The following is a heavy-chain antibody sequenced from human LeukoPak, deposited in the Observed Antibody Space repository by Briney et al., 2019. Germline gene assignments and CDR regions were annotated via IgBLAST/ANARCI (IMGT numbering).Heavy chain of an antibody. CDR1: GASISSGDYY. V-gene: IGHV4-30-4*01. CDR2: IYYSGST. CDR3: ARDPAVYGDYAAFDI. D-gene: IGHD4-17*01. Sequence: PSQTLSLTCTVSGASISSGDYYWSWIRQPPGKGLEWIGYIYYSGSTYYNPSLKSRVTISVDTSKNQFSLKLSSVTAADTAVYYCARDPAVYGDYAAFDIWGQGTMVTVSS. J-gene: IGHJ3*02.